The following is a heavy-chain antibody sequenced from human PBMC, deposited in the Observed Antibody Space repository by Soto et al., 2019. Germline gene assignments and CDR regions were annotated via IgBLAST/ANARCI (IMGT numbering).Heavy chain of an antibody. Sequence: QVQLQESGTGLVKPSETLSLTCTVSGVSISSYYLSWIRQPPGKGLEWIGYIYYSGSTNYNPSLKSRVTISGDTSKNQFSLKLSSVTAADTAVYYCARSRGGYFDYWGQGTLVTVSS. V-gene: IGHV4-59*01. J-gene: IGHJ4*02. CDR2: IYYSGST. D-gene: IGHD3-22*01. CDR1: GVSISSYY. CDR3: ARSRGGYFDY.